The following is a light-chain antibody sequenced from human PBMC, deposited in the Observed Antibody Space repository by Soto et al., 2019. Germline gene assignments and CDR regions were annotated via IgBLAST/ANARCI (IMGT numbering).Light chain of an antibody. CDR2: GAS. V-gene: IGKV3-20*01. J-gene: IGKJ1*01. Sequence: EIVFTQAPGTLSFSPGERATLSCRASESVSSSYLAWYQQKPGQAPRLLIFGASRRATGTPDRFSGSGSGTDFTLTISRLQPEDFAVYYCQQYGSSPPWTFGQGTKV. CDR3: QQYGSSPPWT. CDR1: ESVSSSY.